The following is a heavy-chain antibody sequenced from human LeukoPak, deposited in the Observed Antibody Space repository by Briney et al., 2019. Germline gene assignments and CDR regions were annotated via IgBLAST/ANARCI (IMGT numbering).Heavy chain of an antibody. Sequence: ASVKVSCKASGYTFTGYYMHWVRQAPGQGLEWMGWINPNSGGTNYAQKFQGRATMTRDTSISTAYMELSRLRSDDTAVYYCARDLGTYSGYDLVYYYYYMDVWGKGTTVTISS. V-gene: IGHV1-2*02. CDR2: INPNSGGT. CDR3: ARDLGTYSGYDLVYYYYYMDV. J-gene: IGHJ6*03. CDR1: GYTFTGYY. D-gene: IGHD5-12*01.